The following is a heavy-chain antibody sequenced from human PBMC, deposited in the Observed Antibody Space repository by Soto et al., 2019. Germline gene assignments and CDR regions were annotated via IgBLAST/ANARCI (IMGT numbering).Heavy chain of an antibody. CDR2: IWYDGSNK. CDR1: GFTFSSYG. D-gene: IGHD3-9*01. J-gene: IGHJ4*02. Sequence: GGSLRLSCAASGFTFSSYGMHWVRQAPGKGLEWVAVIWYDGSNKYYADSVKGRFTISRDNSKNTLYLQMNSLRAEDTAVYYCAKGLGLRYFDWSPVVSWGQGTLVTVSS. V-gene: IGHV3-33*06. CDR3: AKGLGLRYFDWSPVVS.